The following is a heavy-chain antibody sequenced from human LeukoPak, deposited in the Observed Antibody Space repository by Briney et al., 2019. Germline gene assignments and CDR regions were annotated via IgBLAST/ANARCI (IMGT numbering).Heavy chain of an antibody. Sequence: GASVKVSCKASGYTVTNFDINWVRQATGQGLEWMGWMNPYSGNTGFAQKFQGRVTMTRDTSISTAYMELSSLRSEDTAVYYCARRPDYSDSSDYEYWGQGTLVTVSS. CDR2: MNPYSGNT. V-gene: IGHV1-8*01. D-gene: IGHD3-22*01. CDR1: GYTVTNFD. J-gene: IGHJ4*02. CDR3: ARRPDYSDSSDYEY.